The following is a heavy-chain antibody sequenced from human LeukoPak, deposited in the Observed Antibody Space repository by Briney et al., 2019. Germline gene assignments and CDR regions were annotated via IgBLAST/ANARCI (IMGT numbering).Heavy chain of an antibody. CDR3: AKELGGFNAFDI. CDR2: ISYDGSNK. Sequence: GGSLRLSCAASGFTFSSYGMHWVRQAPGKGLEWVAVISYDGSNKYYADSVKGRFTISRDNSKNTLYLQMNSLRAEDTAVYYCAKELGGFNAFDIWGQGTMVTVSS. D-gene: IGHD3-16*01. V-gene: IGHV3-30*18. J-gene: IGHJ3*02. CDR1: GFTFSSYG.